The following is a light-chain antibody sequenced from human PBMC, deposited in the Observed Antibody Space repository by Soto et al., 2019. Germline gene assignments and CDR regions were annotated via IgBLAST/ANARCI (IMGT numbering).Light chain of an antibody. CDR1: QSISSW. V-gene: IGKV1-5*01. J-gene: IGKJ5*01. CDR3: QQYDDLPIT. CDR2: DAS. Sequence: NQLRESPSAVSASVGDRDTITCRASQSISSWLAWYQQKPGKAPKLLIYDASSLESGVPSRFSGSGSGTEFTLTISSLQPEDIATYFCQQYDDLPITFAQGARLAI.